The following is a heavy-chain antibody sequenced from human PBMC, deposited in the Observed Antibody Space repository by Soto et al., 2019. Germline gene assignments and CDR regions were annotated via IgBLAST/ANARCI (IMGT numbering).Heavy chain of an antibody. D-gene: IGHD1-26*01. V-gene: IGHV3-48*01. Sequence: EVQLVESGGGFVQPGGSLSLSCAASGFTFSRSSMNWVRQAPGKGPEWIMGRFTSSRDNAKNALYLQMNSLRAEDTAVYYCAREGGWGSYYTLNGFDPWGQGTLVTVSS. J-gene: IGHJ5*02. CDR1: GFTFSRSS. CDR3: AREGGWGSYYTLNGFDP.